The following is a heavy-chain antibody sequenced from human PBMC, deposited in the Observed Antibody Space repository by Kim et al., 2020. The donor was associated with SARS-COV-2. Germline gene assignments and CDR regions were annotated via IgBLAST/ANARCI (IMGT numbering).Heavy chain of an antibody. J-gene: IGHJ4*02. D-gene: IGHD2-15*01. Sequence: GGSLRLSCAASGFTFSSYAMSWVRQAPGKGLEWVSAISGSGGSTYYADSVKGRFTISRDNSKNTLYLQMNSLRAEDTAVYYCAKFPGWMVATRRYFDYWGQGTLVTVSS. V-gene: IGHV3-23*01. CDR2: ISGSGGST. CDR1: GFTFSSYA. CDR3: AKFPGWMVATRRYFDY.